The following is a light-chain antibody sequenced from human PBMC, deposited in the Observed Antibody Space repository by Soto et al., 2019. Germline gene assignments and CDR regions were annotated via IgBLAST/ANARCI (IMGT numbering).Light chain of an antibody. Sequence: QSVLTQPASVSGSPGQSITISCTGTSSDVGGYNYVSWYQQHPGKAPKLMIYDVSNRPSGVSNRFSGSKSGNTASLTISGLQAEDEADYYCSSYTSSSSYVFGTGTEVPVL. V-gene: IGLV2-14*01. CDR1: SSDVGGYNY. CDR3: SSYTSSSSYV. J-gene: IGLJ1*01. CDR2: DVS.